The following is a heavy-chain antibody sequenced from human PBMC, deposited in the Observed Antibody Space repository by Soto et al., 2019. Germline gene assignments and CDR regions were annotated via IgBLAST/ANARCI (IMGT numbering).Heavy chain of an antibody. CDR2: VGWNGGDI. V-gene: IGHV3-9*01. Sequence: HPGGSLRLSCGVCGFTLDEYTMHLVRQAPGKGVEGVSGVGWNGGDIVYEPSVKGRSTVSRDNTRNSLYLEVNSLTTEDTAIYFCAKERPALVTVSTSYFHDYGLDVRGQGTTVT. J-gene: IGHJ6*02. CDR1: GFTLDEYT. CDR3: AKERPALVTVSTSYFHDYGLDV. D-gene: IGHD1-26*01.